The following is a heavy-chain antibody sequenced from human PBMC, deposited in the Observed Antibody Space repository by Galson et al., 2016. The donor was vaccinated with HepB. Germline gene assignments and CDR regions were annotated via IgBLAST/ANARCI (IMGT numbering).Heavy chain of an antibody. V-gene: IGHV4-4*02. CDR2: IYQSGTT. CDR3: APLGYCTAGTCYRVY. CDR1: GGSISSYNW. J-gene: IGHJ4*02. Sequence: SETLSLTCAVSGGSISSYNWWSWVRQTPGRGLEWIGEIYQSGTTNYNPSLKSRVTISLDKSKNEFSLKLTSVTAADTAVYYCAPLGYCTAGTCYRVYWGQGTLVTVSS. D-gene: IGHD2-15*01.